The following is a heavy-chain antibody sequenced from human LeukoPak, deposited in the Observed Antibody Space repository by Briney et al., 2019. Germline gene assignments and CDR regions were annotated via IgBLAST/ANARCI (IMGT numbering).Heavy chain of an antibody. CDR1: GFTFSSYA. D-gene: IGHD6-19*01. J-gene: IGHJ4*02. V-gene: IGHV3-64D*06. CDR3: VKGVGSSGWYGRY. Sequence: GGSLRLSCSASGFTFSSYAMHWVRQAPGKGLEYVSAISSNGGSTYYADSVRGRFTISRDNSKNTLYLQMSSLRAEDTAVYYCVKGVGSSGWYGRYWAQGTLVTVSS. CDR2: ISSNGGST.